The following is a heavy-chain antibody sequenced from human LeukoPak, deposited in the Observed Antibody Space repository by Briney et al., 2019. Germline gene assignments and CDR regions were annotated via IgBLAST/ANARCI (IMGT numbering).Heavy chain of an antibody. V-gene: IGHV3-15*01. J-gene: IGHJ4*02. CDR1: GFTFSDAW. CDR2: IKSKIDGGTT. D-gene: IGHD7-27*01. CDR3: ATEFWGSYNY. Sequence: GGSLRLPCAASGFTFSDAWMSWVRKTPGKGQEWVGHIKSKIDGGTTDYAAPAKGRFTISRDDSKNTLYLQMDSLKTEDTAVYYCATEFWGSYNYWGQGTLVTASS.